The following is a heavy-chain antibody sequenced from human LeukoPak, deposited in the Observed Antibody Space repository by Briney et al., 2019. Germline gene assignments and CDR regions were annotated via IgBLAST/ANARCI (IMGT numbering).Heavy chain of an antibody. V-gene: IGHV1-2*02. Sequence: EASVKVSCKASGYTFTGYYMHWVRQAPGQGLEWMRWINPNSGGTNYAQKFQGRVTMTRDTSISTAYMELSRLRSDDTAVYYCARAHYYGSGSYYNILGYWGQGTLVTVSS. CDR1: GYTFTGYY. D-gene: IGHD3-10*01. CDR2: INPNSGGT. CDR3: ARAHYYGSGSYYNILGY. J-gene: IGHJ4*02.